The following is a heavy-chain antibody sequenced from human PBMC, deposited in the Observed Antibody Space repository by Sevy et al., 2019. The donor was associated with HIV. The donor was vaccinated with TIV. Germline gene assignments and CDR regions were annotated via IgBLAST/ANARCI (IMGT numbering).Heavy chain of an antibody. J-gene: IGHJ4*02. CDR3: AKAKTVAAGFDY. Sequence: GGSLRLSCAASGFTFRSYVMSWVRQAPGKGLEWVSGIIGGGGSTYYADSVKGRFTISRDNSKNTLYLQMNSLRAEDTAVYYCAKAKTVAAGFDYWGQGTLVTVSS. CDR1: GFTFRSYV. D-gene: IGHD2-15*01. V-gene: IGHV3-23*01. CDR2: IIGGGGST.